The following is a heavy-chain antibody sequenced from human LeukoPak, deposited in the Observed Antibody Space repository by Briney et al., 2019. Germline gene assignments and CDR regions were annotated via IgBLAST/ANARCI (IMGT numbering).Heavy chain of an antibody. J-gene: IGHJ4*02. Sequence: GGSLRLSCAASGFTFSTYIMNWVRQAPGKGLKWVSSISSSSTYIYYADSVKGRFTISRDNAKNSLYLQMNSLRAEDTAVYYCARGTWFGEPNFDYWGQGTLVTVSS. CDR2: ISSSSTYI. CDR1: GFTFSTYI. D-gene: IGHD3-10*01. V-gene: IGHV3-21*01. CDR3: ARGTWFGEPNFDY.